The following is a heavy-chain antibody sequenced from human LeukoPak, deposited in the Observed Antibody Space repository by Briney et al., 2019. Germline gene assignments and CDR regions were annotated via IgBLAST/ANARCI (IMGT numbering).Heavy chain of an antibody. J-gene: IGHJ4*02. CDR2: ISDSGGTT. V-gene: IGHV3-23*01. CDR1: GFSLSNYA. D-gene: IGHD3-3*01. Sequence: RGSLRLSCAASGFSLSNYAMSWVRQAPGKGLEWVSGISDSGGTTYYADSVKGRFTISRDNSKNTLYLQMNSLTAEDTAVYYCAKDRRRFWSGYLDYWGQGALVTVSS. CDR3: AKDRRRFWSGYLDY.